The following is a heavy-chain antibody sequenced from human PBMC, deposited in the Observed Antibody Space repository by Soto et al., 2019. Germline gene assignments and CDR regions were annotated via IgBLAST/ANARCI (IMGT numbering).Heavy chain of an antibody. V-gene: IGHV3-23*01. J-gene: IGHJ4*02. CDR3: VKEGKMGVEGFDF. CDR2: VRGDFVTT. Sequence: EVQLLESGGGLVQPGGSLRLSCATSGFTFSDHAMHWVRQAPGEGLEWVSGVRGDFVTTPYADSVKGRFTISRANSMNTLYLKMNSLRAEDTAIYYCVKEGKMGVEGFDFWGQGTLVTVSS. D-gene: IGHD1-26*01. CDR1: GFTFSDHA.